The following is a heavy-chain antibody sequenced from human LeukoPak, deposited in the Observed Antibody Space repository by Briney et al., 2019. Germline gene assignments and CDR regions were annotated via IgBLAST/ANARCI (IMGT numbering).Heavy chain of an antibody. CDR2: LYHPDST. J-gene: IGHJ6*03. V-gene: IGHV4-34*01. CDR3: ARQYDSYFYYYLDL. Sequence: KPSETLSLTCAVYGGSFSGYYWSWIRQPPGKGLEWIGSLYHPDSTYYNPSLKSRVTMSVDTSRNQFSLKLSFVTAADTAVYYCARQYDSYFYYYLDLWGTGTTVTVSS. D-gene: IGHD2-2*01. CDR1: GGSFSGYY.